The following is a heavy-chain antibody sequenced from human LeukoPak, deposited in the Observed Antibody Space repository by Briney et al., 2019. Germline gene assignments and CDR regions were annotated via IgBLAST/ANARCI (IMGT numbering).Heavy chain of an antibody. CDR1: GFTFSGHW. CDR2: IKQDGSEK. CDR3: ARAGGLYGSTLGY. V-gene: IGHV3-7*03. D-gene: IGHD2-8*01. J-gene: IGHJ4*02. Sequence: PGGSLRLSCVASGFTFSGHWISWVRQAPGKGLEWVANIKQDGSEKYYVDSVKGRFTISRDNAKNSLYLQMNSLRAEDTALYYCARAGGLYGSTLGYWGQGTLVTVSS.